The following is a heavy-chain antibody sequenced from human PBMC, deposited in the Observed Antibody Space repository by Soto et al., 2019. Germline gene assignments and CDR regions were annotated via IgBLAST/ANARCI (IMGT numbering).Heavy chain of an antibody. CDR3: ARLGAYYQSLDH. Sequence: PSETLSLTCTVSGGSISSSSYYWAWIRQPPGKGLEWIGYIYYGGTTSYNPSLKSRVTITLETSKSQFSLRLTSVTASDTAVYYCARLGAYYQSLDHWGQGTRVTVSS. CDR1: GGSISSSSYY. V-gene: IGHV4-61*05. D-gene: IGHD2-21*01. CDR2: IYYGGTT. J-gene: IGHJ5*02.